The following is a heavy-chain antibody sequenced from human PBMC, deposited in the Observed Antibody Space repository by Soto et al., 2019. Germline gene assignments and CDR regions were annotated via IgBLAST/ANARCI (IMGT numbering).Heavy chain of an antibody. Sequence: LRLSCVGSGFTFSNYKMNWVRQAPGQGLEWVSSISGSSTYIYYADSVRGRFTISRDNAKNSVHLQMNSLRVEDTAVYFCAREELPPGTSFNSWFDPWGQGTLVTVSS. CDR2: ISGSSTYI. D-gene: IGHD1-1*01. J-gene: IGHJ5*02. CDR3: AREELPPGTSFNSWFDP. CDR1: GFTFSNYK. V-gene: IGHV3-21*01.